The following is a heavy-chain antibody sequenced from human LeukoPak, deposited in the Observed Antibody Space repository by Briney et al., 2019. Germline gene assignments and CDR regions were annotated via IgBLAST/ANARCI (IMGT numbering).Heavy chain of an antibody. CDR3: ARAGEYYDSSGYWTPFDY. CDR1: GYTFTNYA. Sequence: SVKVSCKASGYTFTNYAMNWVRQAPGQGLEWMGGIIPIFGTANYAQKFQGRVTITTDESTSTAYMELSSLRSEDTAVYYCARAGEYYDSSGYWTPFDYWGQGTLVTVSS. V-gene: IGHV1-69*05. J-gene: IGHJ4*02. CDR2: IIPIFGTA. D-gene: IGHD3-22*01.